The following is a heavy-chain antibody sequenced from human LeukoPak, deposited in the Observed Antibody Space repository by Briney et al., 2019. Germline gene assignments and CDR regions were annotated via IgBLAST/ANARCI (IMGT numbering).Heavy chain of an antibody. Sequence: ASVKVSCKASGYTFTTHGISWVRQAPGQGLEWMGWISAYNGNTNYAQKLQGRVAITTDTSTSTAYMELRSLRSDDTAVYYCARDLGAEQWLAPFDYWGQGTLVTVSS. CDR2: ISAYNGNT. J-gene: IGHJ4*02. CDR3: ARDLGAEQWLAPFDY. D-gene: IGHD6-19*01. CDR1: GYTFTTHG. V-gene: IGHV1-18*01.